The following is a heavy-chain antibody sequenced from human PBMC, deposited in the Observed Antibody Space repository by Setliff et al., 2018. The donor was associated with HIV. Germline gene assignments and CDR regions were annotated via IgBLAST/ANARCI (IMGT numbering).Heavy chain of an antibody. CDR2: ISSSGTTI. V-gene: IGHV3-11*04. J-gene: IGHJ3*02. Sequence: PGGSLRLSCTASGFTFSDYYMSWIRQSPGKGLEWISYISSSGTTIYYADSVKGRFTISRDNAKNSLYLLLNTLRADDTAVYYCARAGQNTFNIWGQGTMVTVSS. CDR3: ARAGQNTFNI. CDR1: GFTFSDYY.